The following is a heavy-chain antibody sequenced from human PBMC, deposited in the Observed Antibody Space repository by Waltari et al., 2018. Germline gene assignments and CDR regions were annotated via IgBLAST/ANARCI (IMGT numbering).Heavy chain of an antibody. V-gene: IGHV3-15*01. CDR2: VKSNIDGGTT. Sequence: EVQLVESGGGLVKPGDSLRLSCEASGFIGSAWPNWVRQAPGKGLEWVGRVKSNIDGGTTDYAAPVKGRFTISRDDSKNTMYLQMNSLKIEDTAVYYCTADVPDFVPQVDYWGQGTVVIVSS. CDR1: GFIGSAW. J-gene: IGHJ4*02. D-gene: IGHD2-21*01. CDR3: TADVPDFVPQVDY.